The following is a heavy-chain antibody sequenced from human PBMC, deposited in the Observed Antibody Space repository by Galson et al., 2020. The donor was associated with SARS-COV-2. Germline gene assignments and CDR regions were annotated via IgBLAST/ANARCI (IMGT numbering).Heavy chain of an antibody. CDR3: AKDRGGSSNAPLIWFDP. D-gene: IGHD2-15*01. CDR2: ISGSGGST. CDR1: GFTFSTYA. V-gene: IGHV3-23*01. Sequence: GESLKISCAASGFTFSTYAMSWVRQAPGKGLEWVSTISGSGGSTYYADSVKGRFTMSRDNSKSTLYLQMNSLRAEDTAVYYCAKDRGGSSNAPLIWFDPWGQGALVTVSS. J-gene: IGHJ5*02.